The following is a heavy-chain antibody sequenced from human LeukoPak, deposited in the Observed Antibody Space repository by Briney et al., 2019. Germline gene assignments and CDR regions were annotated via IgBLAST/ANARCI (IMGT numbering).Heavy chain of an antibody. CDR1: GGSFSGYY. V-gene: IGHV4-59*01. D-gene: IGHD3-10*01. CDR3: ARGGWFATN. CDR2: IYYSGST. Sequence: SETLSLTCAVYGGSFSGYYWSWIRQPPGKGLEWIGYIYYSGSTNYNPSLKSRVTISVDTSKNQFSLKLSSVTAADTAVYYCARGGWFATNWGQGTLVTVSS. J-gene: IGHJ4*02.